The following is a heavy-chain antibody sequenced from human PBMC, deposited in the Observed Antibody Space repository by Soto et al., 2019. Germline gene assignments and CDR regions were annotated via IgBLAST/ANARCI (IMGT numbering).Heavy chain of an antibody. V-gene: IGHV3-23*01. CDR1: GFTFSSYA. D-gene: IGHD1-7*01. CDR2: ISGSGGST. J-gene: IGHJ4*02. CDR3: ASGETGTTFDY. Sequence: GGSLRLSCAASGFTFSSYAMSWVRQAPGKGLEWVSAISGSGGSTYYAASVKGRFTISRDNSKNTLYLQMNSLRAEDTAVYYCASGETGTTFDYWGQGTLVTVSS.